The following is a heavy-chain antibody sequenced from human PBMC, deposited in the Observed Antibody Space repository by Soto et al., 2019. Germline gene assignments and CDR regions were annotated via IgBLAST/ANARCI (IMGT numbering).Heavy chain of an antibody. CDR2: IIPIFGTA. V-gene: IGHV1-69*13. D-gene: IGHD1-1*01. J-gene: IGHJ3*02. CDR3: AGQLERRWFDAFDI. Sequence: SVKVSCKASGGTFSSYAISWVRQALGQGLEWMGGIIPIFGTANYAQKFQGRVTITADESTSTAYMELSSLRSEDTAVYYCAGQLERRWFDAFDIWGQGTMVTVS. CDR1: GGTFSSYA.